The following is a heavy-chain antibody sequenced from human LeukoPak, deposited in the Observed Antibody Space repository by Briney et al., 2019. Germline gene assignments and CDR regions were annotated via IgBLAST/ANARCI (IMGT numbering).Heavy chain of an antibody. D-gene: IGHD2-15*01. CDR2: INWNGGST. V-gene: IGHV3-20*04. CDR3: AGGGGWY. CDR1: GFTLDDYD. J-gene: IGHJ4*02. Sequence: RPGGSLRLSCAASGFTLDDYDMSWVRQAPGKGLEWVSDINWNGGSTGYADSVKGRFTISRDNAKNSLYLQMNSLRAEDTALYYCAGGGGWYWGQGTLVTVSS.